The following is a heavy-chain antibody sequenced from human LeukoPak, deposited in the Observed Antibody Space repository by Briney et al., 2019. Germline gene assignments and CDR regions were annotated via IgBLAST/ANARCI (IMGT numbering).Heavy chain of an antibody. V-gene: IGHV4-59*01. CDR1: GGSISSYY. J-gene: IGHJ3*02. D-gene: IGHD3-22*01. CDR3: ARESTYYYDSSGQGAFDI. Sequence: SETLSLTCTVSGGSISSYYWSWIRQPPGKGLEWIGYIYYSGSTNYNPSLKSRVTISVDTSKNQFSLKLSSVTAADTAVYYCARESTYYYDSSGQGAFDIWGQGTMVTVSS. CDR2: IYYSGST.